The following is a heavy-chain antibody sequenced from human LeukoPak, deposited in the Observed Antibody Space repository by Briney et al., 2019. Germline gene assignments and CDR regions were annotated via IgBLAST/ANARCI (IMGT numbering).Heavy chain of an antibody. Sequence: SQTLSLTCAISGDSVSSSSAAWNCIRQSPSRGLEWLVRTYYRSKWFNNYVSSVQSRITINPDASKNQFSMQMKSVTPEDTAVYYCARAKYHYDGSGYSLFDYWGQGTLVTVSS. J-gene: IGHJ4*02. D-gene: IGHD3-22*01. CDR3: ARAKYHYDGSGYSLFDY. CDR1: GDSVSSSSAA. CDR2: TYYRSKWFN. V-gene: IGHV6-1*01.